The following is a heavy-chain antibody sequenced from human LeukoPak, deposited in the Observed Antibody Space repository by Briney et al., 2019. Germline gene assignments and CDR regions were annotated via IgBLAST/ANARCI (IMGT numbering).Heavy chain of an antibody. V-gene: IGHV3-23*01. J-gene: IGHJ4*02. CDR1: GFTFSNYV. CDR2: ISDNGSTT. CDR3: VKVTNIDLNMFFDN. Sequence: GGYLTLKCAASGFTFSNYVLNRVRQAPGKGLEWVSSISDNGSTTHYVDSVKGRFTISRDNSKNTLFLQMNSLRAEDTAVYYCVKVTNIDLNMFFDNWGQGTLVTVSS. D-gene: IGHD2/OR15-2a*01.